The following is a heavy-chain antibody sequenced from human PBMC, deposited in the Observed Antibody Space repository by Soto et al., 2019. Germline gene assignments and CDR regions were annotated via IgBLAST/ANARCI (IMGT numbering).Heavy chain of an antibody. CDR3: ARGGKDIVVVVAATYYYYYMDV. J-gene: IGHJ6*03. CDR2: INHSGST. Sequence: SETLSLTCAVYGESFSGYYWSWIRQPPGKGLEWIGEINHSGSTNYNPSLKSRVTISVDTSKNQFSLKLSSVTAADTAVYYCARGGKDIVVVVAATYYYYYMDVWGKGTTVTVSS. V-gene: IGHV4-34*01. CDR1: GESFSGYY. D-gene: IGHD2-15*01.